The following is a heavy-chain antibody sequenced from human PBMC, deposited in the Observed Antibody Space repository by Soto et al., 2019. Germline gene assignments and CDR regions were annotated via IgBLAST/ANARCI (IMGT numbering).Heavy chain of an antibody. D-gene: IGHD3-9*01. Sequence: TLSLTCAVYGGSFSGYYWSWIRQPPGKGLEWIGEINHSGSTNYNPSLKSRVTISVDTSRNQFSLKLSSVTAADTAVYYCARALASLETGYNYYYGMDVWGQGTTVTVSS. CDR3: ARALASLETGYNYYYGMDV. CDR1: GGSFSGYY. CDR2: INHSGST. J-gene: IGHJ6*02. V-gene: IGHV4-34*01.